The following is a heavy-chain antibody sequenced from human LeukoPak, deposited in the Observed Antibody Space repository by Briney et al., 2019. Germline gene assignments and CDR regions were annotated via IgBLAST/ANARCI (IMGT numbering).Heavy chain of an antibody. V-gene: IGHV4-4*07. CDR1: GGSISSYY. CDR3: ARVRYSSSPRDDAFDI. D-gene: IGHD6-6*01. Sequence: SETLSLTCTVSGGSISSYYWSWIRQPAGKGLEWIGRIYTSGSTNYNPSLKSRVTMSVDTSKNQFSLKLSSVTAADTAVYYCARVRYSSSPRDDAFDIWGQGTMVTVSS. CDR2: IYTSGST. J-gene: IGHJ3*02.